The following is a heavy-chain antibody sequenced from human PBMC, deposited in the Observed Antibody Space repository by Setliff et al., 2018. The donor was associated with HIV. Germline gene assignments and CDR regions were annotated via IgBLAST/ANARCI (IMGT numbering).Heavy chain of an antibody. J-gene: IGHJ5*02. V-gene: IGHV4-31*03. Sequence: SETLSLTCTVSGGSISSGNYYWSWIRQHPGKGLEWIGYIYYSGSTYYNPSLKSRVTMSVDTSKNQFSLRLNSVTAADTAVYYCVRNHEWALGTWGQGLLVTVSS. CDR2: IYYSGST. CDR3: VRNHEWALGT. CDR1: GGSISSGNYY. D-gene: IGHD1-26*01.